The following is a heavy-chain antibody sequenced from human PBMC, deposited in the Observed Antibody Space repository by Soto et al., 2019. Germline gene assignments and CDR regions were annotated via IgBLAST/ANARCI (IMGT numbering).Heavy chain of an antibody. V-gene: IGHV4-39*01. CDR1: GGSISSSSYY. D-gene: IGHD3-10*01. CDR2: IYYSGST. Sequence: SETLSLTCTVSGGSISSSSYYWGWIRQPPGKGLEWIGSIYYSGSTYYNPSLKSRVTISVDTSKNQFSLKLSSVTAADTAVYYCARLFDTMVRGVSPYYYYYMDVWGKGSTVTVSS. J-gene: IGHJ6*03. CDR3: ARLFDTMVRGVSPYYYYYMDV.